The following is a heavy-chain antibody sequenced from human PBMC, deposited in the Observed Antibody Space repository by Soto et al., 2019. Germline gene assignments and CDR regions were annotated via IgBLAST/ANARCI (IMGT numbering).Heavy chain of an antibody. CDR2: IWYDGSNK. Sequence: QVQLVESGGGVVQPGRSLRLSCAASGFTFRSYGMHWVRQAPGKGLEWVAVIWYDGSNKYYVDSVKGRFTISRDNSKNTMYLQMNSRRDEDTAVYYCARDVSYGMDVWGQGTTVTVSS. D-gene: IGHD3-16*01. J-gene: IGHJ6*02. CDR1: GFTFRSYG. CDR3: ARDVSYGMDV. V-gene: IGHV3-33*01.